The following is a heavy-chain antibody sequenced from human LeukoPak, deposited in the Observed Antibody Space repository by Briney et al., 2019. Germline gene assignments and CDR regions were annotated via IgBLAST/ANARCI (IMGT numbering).Heavy chain of an antibody. J-gene: IGHJ6*02. CDR2: ISGSGGST. Sequence: GGSLRLSCAASGFTVSSNYMSWVRQAPGKGLEWVSAISGSGGSTYYADSVKGRFTISRDNSKNTLYLQMNSLRAEDTAVYYCAKAPITMVRGVIKSHYGMDVWGQGTTVTVSS. V-gene: IGHV3-23*01. CDR1: GFTVSSNY. CDR3: AKAPITMVRGVIKSHYGMDV. D-gene: IGHD3-10*01.